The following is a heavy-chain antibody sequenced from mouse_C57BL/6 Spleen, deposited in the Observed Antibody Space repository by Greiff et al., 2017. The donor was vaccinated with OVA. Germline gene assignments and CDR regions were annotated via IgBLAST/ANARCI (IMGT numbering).Heavy chain of an antibody. CDR1: GFTFSDYG. Sequence: EVQLVESGGGLVKPGGSLKLSCAASGFTFSDYGMHWVRQAPEKGLEWVAYISSGSSTIYYADTVKGRFTISRDNAKNTLFLQMTSLSSEDTAMYYCARGLFITTVVDYAMDYWGQGTSVTVSS. CDR2: ISSGSSTI. V-gene: IGHV5-17*01. D-gene: IGHD1-1*01. J-gene: IGHJ4*01. CDR3: ARGLFITTVVDYAMDY.